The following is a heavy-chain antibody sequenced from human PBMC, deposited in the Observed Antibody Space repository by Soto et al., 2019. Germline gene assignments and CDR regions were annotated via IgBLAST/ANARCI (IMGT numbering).Heavy chain of an antibody. CDR3: ARQVIVIVPATIDYYYYGMDV. CDR1: GGSISSGDYY. Sequence: QVQLQESGPGLVKPSQTLSLTCTVSGGSISSGDYYWNWIRQPPGKGLEWIGYISYTGSTYYNPSLKSRVTISVDTSKNQFSLKLRSVTAADTAVYYCARQVIVIVPATIDYYYYGMDVWGQVTTVTVSS. D-gene: IGHD2-2*02. CDR2: ISYTGST. V-gene: IGHV4-30-4*01. J-gene: IGHJ6*02.